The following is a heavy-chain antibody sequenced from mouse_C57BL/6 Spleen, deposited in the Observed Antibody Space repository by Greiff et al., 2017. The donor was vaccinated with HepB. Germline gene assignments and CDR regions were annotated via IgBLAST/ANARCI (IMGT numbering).Heavy chain of an antibody. V-gene: IGHV1-72*01. CDR1: GYTFTSYW. CDR3: ARGDDWYFDV. Sequence: QVQLQQSGAELVKPGASVKLSCKASGYTFTSYWMHWVKQRPGRGLEWIGRIAPNSGGTKYNEKFKSKATLTVDKPSSTAYRQLSSLTSEDSAVYYCARGDDWYFDVGGTGTTVTVSS. CDR2: IAPNSGGT. J-gene: IGHJ1*03. D-gene: IGHD3-3*01.